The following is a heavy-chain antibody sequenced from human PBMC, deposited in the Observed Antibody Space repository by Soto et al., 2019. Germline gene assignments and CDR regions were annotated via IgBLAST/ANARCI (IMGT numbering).Heavy chain of an antibody. D-gene: IGHD3-22*01. CDR3: AKVPDYYDSSGYHY. CDR1: GFTFSSYA. CDR2: ISGSGGST. V-gene: IGHV3-23*01. Sequence: GSLRLSCAASGFTFSSYAMSWVRQAPGKGLEWVSAISGSGGSTYYADSVKGRFTISRDNSKNTLYLQMNSLRAEDTAVYYCAKVPDYYDSSGYHYWGQGTLVTVSS. J-gene: IGHJ4*02.